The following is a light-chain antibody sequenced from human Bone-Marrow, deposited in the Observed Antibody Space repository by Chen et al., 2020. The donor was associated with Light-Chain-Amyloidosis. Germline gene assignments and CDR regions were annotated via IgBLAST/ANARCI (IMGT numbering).Light chain of an antibody. CDR1: ILAKKY. J-gene: IGLJ3*02. CDR2: KDT. V-gene: IGLV3-27*01. CDR3: YSATDNYYV. Sequence: SYVLTQPSSVSVSPGQTARITCSGDILAKKYARWFQQRPGQAPMLLIFKDTERPSGIPVRFSDSSSGTTVTLTISGAQIDDEGDYYCYSATDNYYVFGGGTTLTVL.